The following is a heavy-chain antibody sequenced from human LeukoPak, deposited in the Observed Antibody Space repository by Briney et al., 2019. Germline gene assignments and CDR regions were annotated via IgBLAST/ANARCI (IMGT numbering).Heavy chain of an antibody. CDR1: GGSISSSNW. V-gene: IGHV4-4*02. J-gene: IGHJ4*02. D-gene: IGHD6-19*01. CDR2: IYHSGST. Sequence: SETLSLTCAVSGGSISSSNWWSWVRQPPGKGLEWIGEIYHSGSTNYNPSLKSRVTISVDKSKNQFSLKLSSVTAADTAVYYCARAKSGYSSSAADYWGQGALVTVSS. CDR3: ARAKSGYSSSAADY.